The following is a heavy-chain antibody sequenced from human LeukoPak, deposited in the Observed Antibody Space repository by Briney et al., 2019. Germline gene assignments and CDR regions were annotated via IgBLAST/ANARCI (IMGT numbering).Heavy chain of an antibody. J-gene: IGHJ4*02. CDR2: IYPGDSDT. D-gene: IGHD5-24*01. CDR3: ARHSLQLSIPY. Sequence: GESLKISCKGSGYSFTSYWIGWVRQTPGKGLEWMGIIYPGDSDTRYSPSFQGQVTISADKSISTAYLQWSGLKASDTAMYYCARHSLQLSIPYWGRGTLVTVSS. CDR1: GYSFTSYW. V-gene: IGHV5-51*01.